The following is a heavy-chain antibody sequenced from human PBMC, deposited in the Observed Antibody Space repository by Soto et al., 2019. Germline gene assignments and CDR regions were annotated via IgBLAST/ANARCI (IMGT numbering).Heavy chain of an antibody. V-gene: IGHV4-61*01. CDR1: GGSVSSGSHY. CDR3: ARDYRGYTTGYVFDI. Sequence: QVQLQESGPGLVKPSETLSLTCTVSGGSVSSGSHYWSWIRQPPGKGLEWIGYVYYSGTTNYNPSLKSRVTISVDTSRNQFSLKLSSVTAADTAVYYCARDYRGYTTGYVFDIWGQGTMVTVSS. D-gene: IGHD5-18*01. J-gene: IGHJ3*02. CDR2: VYYSGTT.